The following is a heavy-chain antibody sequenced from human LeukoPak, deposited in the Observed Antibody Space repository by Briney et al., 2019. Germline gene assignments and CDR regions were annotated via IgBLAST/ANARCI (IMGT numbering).Heavy chain of an antibody. Sequence: PSETLSLTCSVYGGPFSGYHWGWIPQPPGKGLEWIGEINHSGSTNYNPSLKSRVTISVDTSKNQFSLKLSSVTAADTAVYYCATVVGATTTNWFDPWGQGTLVTVSS. CDR2: INHSGST. CDR1: GGPFSGYH. J-gene: IGHJ5*02. D-gene: IGHD1-26*01. V-gene: IGHV4-34*01. CDR3: ATVVGATTTNWFDP.